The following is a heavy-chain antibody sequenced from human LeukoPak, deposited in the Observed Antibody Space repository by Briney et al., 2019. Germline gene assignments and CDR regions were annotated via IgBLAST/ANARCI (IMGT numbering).Heavy chain of an antibody. CDR1: GGSITSNKW. CDR3: ANRFDDYGSFYY. V-gene: IGHV4-4*02. CDR2: IYHSGSA. J-gene: IGHJ4*02. Sequence: SETLSLTCAVSGGSITSNKWWTWVRQPPGKGLEWIGEIYHSGSANYNPSLKSRVTISVDKSKNQFSLKLSSVTAADAAVYYCANRFDDYGSFYYWGQGTLVTVSS. D-gene: IGHD4-17*01.